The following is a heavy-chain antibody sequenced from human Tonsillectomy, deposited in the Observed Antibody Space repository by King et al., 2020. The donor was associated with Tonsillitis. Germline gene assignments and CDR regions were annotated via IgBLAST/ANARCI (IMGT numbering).Heavy chain of an antibody. CDR3: ARDKQAGATLFDY. CDR1: GFSFSTYW. V-gene: IGHV3-7*03. Sequence: VQLVESGGGLVQPGGSLRLSCAASGFSFSTYWMSWVRQAPGKGPEWVANIKQDGSEKYYVDSVKGRFTISRDKAENSVFLQMTSLRAEDTAVYYCARDKQAGATLFDYWGQGTLVTVSS. D-gene: IGHD3-10*01. J-gene: IGHJ4*02. CDR2: IKQDGSEK.